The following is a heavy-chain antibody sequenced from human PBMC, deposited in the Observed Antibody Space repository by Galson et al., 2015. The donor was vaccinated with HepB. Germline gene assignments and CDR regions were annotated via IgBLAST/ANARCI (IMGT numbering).Heavy chain of an antibody. D-gene: IGHD1-1*01. Sequence: SETLSLTCTVSGGSITSSRYYWGWIRQPPGKGLEWIGSIYYSGTTYYNPSLKSRVTISVDTSMNQFSLRLTSVTAADTAVYYCARQLERPLDAFDTWGQGTMVTVSS. CDR3: ARQLERPLDAFDT. CDR2: IYYSGTT. J-gene: IGHJ3*02. CDR1: GGSITSSRYY. V-gene: IGHV4-39*01.